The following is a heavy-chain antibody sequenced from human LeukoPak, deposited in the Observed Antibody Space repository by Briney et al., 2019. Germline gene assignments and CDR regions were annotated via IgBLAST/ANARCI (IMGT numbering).Heavy chain of an antibody. CDR3: AGGSVPVGDTTFVAGPLQFAG. Sequence: SETLSLTCTVSGGSISSYYWSWIRQPAGKGLEWIGRIYTSGSTNYNPSLKSRVTMSVDTSKNQFSLKLSSVTAADTAVYYCAGGSVPVGDTTFVAGPLQFAGWGQGTPVTVSS. D-gene: IGHD3-16*01. CDR2: IYTSGST. V-gene: IGHV4-4*07. CDR1: GGSISSYY. J-gene: IGHJ4*01.